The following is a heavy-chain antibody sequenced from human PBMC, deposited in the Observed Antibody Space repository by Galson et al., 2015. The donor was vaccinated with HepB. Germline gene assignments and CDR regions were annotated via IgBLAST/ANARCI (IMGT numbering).Heavy chain of an antibody. CDR1: GGSISSSSYY. Sequence: SETLSLTCTVSGGSISSSSYYWGWIRQPPGKGLEWIGSIYYSGSTYYNPSLKSRVTISVDTSKNQFSLKLSSVTAADTAVYYCARHVAHKWFDPRGQGTLVTVSS. V-gene: IGHV4-39*01. J-gene: IGHJ5*02. CDR2: IYYSGST. CDR3: ARHVAHKWFDP.